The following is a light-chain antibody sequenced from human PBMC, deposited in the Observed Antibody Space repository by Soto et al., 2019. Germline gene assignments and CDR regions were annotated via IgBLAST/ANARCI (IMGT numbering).Light chain of an antibody. CDR2: EVS. CDR1: SSDVGSYNH. Sequence: QSALTQPASVSGSPGQSITISCTGTSSDVGSYNHVSWYQQHPGKAHKLMIYEVSKRPSGVSNRFSGSKSGNTASLTSSGLQAEDEADYYCCSYAGSSTFVVFGGGTKLTVL. CDR3: CSYAGSSTFVV. V-gene: IGLV2-23*02. J-gene: IGLJ2*01.